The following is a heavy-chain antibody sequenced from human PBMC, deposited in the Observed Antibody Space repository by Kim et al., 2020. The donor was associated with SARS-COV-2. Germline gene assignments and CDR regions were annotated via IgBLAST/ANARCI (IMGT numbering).Heavy chain of an antibody. CDR3: ARAMTGGYYYGMDV. J-gene: IGHJ6*02. V-gene: IGHV3-30-3*01. Sequence: GGSLRLSCAASGFTFSSYAMHWVRQAPGKGLEWVAVISYDGSNKYYADSVKGRFTISRDNSKNTLYLQMNSLRAEDTAVYYCARAMTGGYYYGMDVWGQGTPGTVSS. CDR2: ISYDGSNK. D-gene: IGHD3-9*01. CDR1: GFTFSSYA.